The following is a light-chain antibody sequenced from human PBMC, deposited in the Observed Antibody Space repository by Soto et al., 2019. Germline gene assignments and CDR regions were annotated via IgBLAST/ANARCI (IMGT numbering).Light chain of an antibody. V-gene: IGLV1-51*01. CDR1: NSNIGNNY. Sequence: QSVLTQPPSVSAAPGQKVTISCSGSNSNIGNNYVSWYQQLPGTAPKLLIYDNNKRPSGIPDRFSGSKSGTSATLGITGLQTGDEADYYCETWDSSLSALYVFGTGTKLTVL. J-gene: IGLJ1*01. CDR3: ETWDSSLSALYV. CDR2: DNN.